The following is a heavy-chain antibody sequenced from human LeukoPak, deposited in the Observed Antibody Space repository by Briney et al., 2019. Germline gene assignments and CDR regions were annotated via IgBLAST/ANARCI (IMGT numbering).Heavy chain of an antibody. Sequence: GGSLRLSCAASGFTFSSYGMHWVRQAPGKGLEWVAFIRYDGSNKYYADSVKGRFTISRDNSKNTLYLQMNSLRAEDTAVYYCAKDESYYYDSSGYCDYWGQGTLVTVSS. V-gene: IGHV3-30*02. D-gene: IGHD3-22*01. CDR1: GFTFSSYG. CDR2: IRYDGSNK. J-gene: IGHJ4*02. CDR3: AKDESYYYDSSGYCDY.